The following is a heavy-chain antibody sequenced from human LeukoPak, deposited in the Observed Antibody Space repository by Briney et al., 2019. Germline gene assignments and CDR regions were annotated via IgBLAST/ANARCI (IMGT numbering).Heavy chain of an antibody. Sequence: SVKVSCKASGGTFSSYTISWVRQAPGQGLEWMGRIIPILGIANYAQKFQGRVTITADKSTGTAYMELSSLRSEDAAVYYCANSQRRFLEELYYYYYMDVWGKGTTVTVSS. J-gene: IGHJ6*03. V-gene: IGHV1-69*02. D-gene: IGHD3-3*01. CDR2: IIPILGIA. CDR3: ANSQRRFLEELYYYYYMDV. CDR1: GGTFSSYT.